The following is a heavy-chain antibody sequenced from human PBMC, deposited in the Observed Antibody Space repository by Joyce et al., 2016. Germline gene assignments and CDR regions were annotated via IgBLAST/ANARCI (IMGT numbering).Heavy chain of an antibody. Sequence: EVQLVESGGGLIQPGGSLRLSCAASGFTVSSNYMIWVRQAPGKGLEWVSIIYSGGSGGSTYYADSVKGQFTISRDNSKNTLYLQMNSLRAEDTAVYYCARSLAYDYGDYIFNYWGQGTLVTVSS. CDR3: ARSLAYDYGDYIFNY. J-gene: IGHJ4*02. CDR2: IYSGGSGGST. CDR1: GFTVSSNY. V-gene: IGHV3-53*01. D-gene: IGHD4-17*01.